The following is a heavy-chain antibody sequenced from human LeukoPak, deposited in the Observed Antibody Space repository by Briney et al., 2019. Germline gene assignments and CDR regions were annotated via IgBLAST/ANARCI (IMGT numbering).Heavy chain of an antibody. CDR1: GFTFSSYW. D-gene: IGHD2-2*01. CDR2: IKQDGSEK. V-gene: IGHV3-7*04. CDR3: ARDTVVVPQGDAFDV. Sequence: GGSLRLSCAASGFTFSSYWMGWVRQAPGKGLEWVANIKQDGSEKYYVDSVKGRFTISRDNAKNSLYLQMNSLRAEDTAVFYCARDTVVVPQGDAFDVWGQGTMVTVSS. J-gene: IGHJ3*01.